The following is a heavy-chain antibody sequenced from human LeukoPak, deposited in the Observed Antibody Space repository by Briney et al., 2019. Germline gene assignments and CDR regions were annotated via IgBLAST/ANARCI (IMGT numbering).Heavy chain of an antibody. CDR3: GRDLEENGVPH. CDR1: GDSVSSNSAA. V-gene: IGHV6-1*01. D-gene: IGHD2-8*01. Sequence: SQTLSLTCAISGDSVSSNSAAWTWIRQSPSRGLEWLGRTYYRSKWYNDYAISVKSRITINPDTSKNQFSLQLNSVTPEDTAVYYCGRDLEENGVPHWGLGTLVTVSS. J-gene: IGHJ4*02. CDR2: TYYRSKWYN.